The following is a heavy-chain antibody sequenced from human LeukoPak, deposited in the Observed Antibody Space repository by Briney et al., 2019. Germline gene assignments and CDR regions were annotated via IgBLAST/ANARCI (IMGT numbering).Heavy chain of an antibody. CDR2: IYYSGST. Sequence: SETLSLTCTVSGGSISSYYWSWIRQPPGKGLEWIGYIYYSGSTNYNPSLKSRVTISVDTSKNQFSLKLSSVTAADTAVYYCARDNPVGGKRPTLNYYGMDVWGQGTTVTVSS. CDR3: ARDNPVGGKRPTLNYYGMDV. CDR1: GGSISSYY. J-gene: IGHJ6*02. V-gene: IGHV4-59*01. D-gene: IGHD1-1*01.